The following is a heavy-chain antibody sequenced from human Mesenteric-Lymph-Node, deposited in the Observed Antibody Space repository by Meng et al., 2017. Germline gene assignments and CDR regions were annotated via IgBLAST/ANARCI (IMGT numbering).Heavy chain of an antibody. CDR2: VYSGGNT. Sequence: EGQRVETGCGMRQPGGSLSLCCVAFGFTVSSDFMSWVSQGAGKGLELFSVVYSGGNTYYADSVKGRFAISRDNSENTLHLEMTRLRAEDTAVYDCARGVDAWNYFDYWGQGTLVTVSS. CDR3: ARGVDAWNYFDY. CDR1: GFTVSSDF. D-gene: IGHD1-1*01. J-gene: IGHJ4*02. V-gene: IGHV3-53*02.